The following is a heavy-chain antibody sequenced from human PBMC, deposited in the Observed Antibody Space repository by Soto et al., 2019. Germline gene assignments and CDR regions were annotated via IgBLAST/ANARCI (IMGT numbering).Heavy chain of an antibody. D-gene: IGHD2-2*01. J-gene: IGHJ5*02. CDR2: INHSGST. CDR1: GGSFSGYY. CDR3: ARGAHIRGFVVVPAARPKRWFDP. Sequence: SETLSLTCAVYGGSFSGYYWSWIRQPPGKGLEWIGEINHSGSTNYNPSLKSRVTISVDTSKNQSSLKLSSVTAADTAVYYCARGAHIRGFVVVPAARPKRWFDPWGQGTLVTVSS. V-gene: IGHV4-34*01.